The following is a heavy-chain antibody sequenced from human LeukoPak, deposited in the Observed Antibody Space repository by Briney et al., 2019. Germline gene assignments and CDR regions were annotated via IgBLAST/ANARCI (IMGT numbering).Heavy chain of an antibody. J-gene: IGHJ5*02. Sequence: ASVKVSCKVSGYTLTELSMHWVRQAPGKGLEWMGGFDPEDGETVYAQKFQGRVTMTEDTSTDTAYMELSSLRSEDTAVYYCATLRRYYYHSGRYRTFDPWGQGTLVTVSS. CDR2: FDPEDGET. CDR3: ATLRRYYYHSGRYRTFDP. V-gene: IGHV1-24*01. CDR1: GYTLTELS. D-gene: IGHD3-10*01.